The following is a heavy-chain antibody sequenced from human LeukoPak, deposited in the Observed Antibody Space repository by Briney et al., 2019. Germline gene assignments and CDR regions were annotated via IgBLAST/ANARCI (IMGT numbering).Heavy chain of an antibody. J-gene: IGHJ5*02. Sequence: GGSLRLSCAASGFIFNNYWMSWVRQAPGKGLEWVANIKQDGSEKYYVDSVKGRFTISRDNAKNSLYLQMNSLRAEDTAVYYCARERGSGSYHPFDPWGQGTLVTVSS. CDR3: ARERGSGSYHPFDP. CDR1: GFIFNNYW. CDR2: IKQDGSEK. D-gene: IGHD3-10*01. V-gene: IGHV3-7*01.